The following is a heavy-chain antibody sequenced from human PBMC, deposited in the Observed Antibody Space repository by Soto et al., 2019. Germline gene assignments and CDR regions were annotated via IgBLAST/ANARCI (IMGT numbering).Heavy chain of an antibody. D-gene: IGHD2-15*01. CDR3: ARGINGYCSGGSRQGLMDV. V-gene: IGHV4-30-2*01. J-gene: IGHJ6*02. CDR1: GGSISSGGYS. Sequence: SETLSLTCAVSGGSISSGGYSWSWIRQPPGKGLEWIGYIYHSGSTYYNPSLKSRVTISVDRSKNQFSLKLSSVTAADTAVYYCARGINGYCSGGSRQGLMDVWGQGTTVTVSS. CDR2: IYHSGST.